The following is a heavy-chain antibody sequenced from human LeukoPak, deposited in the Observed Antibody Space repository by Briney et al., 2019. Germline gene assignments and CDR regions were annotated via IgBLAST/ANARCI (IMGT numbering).Heavy chain of an antibody. J-gene: IGHJ4*02. CDR1: GDSVSSNSAA. CDR3: ARDRREPYSSSWYHSWVDQSYIDY. Sequence: SQTLSLTCAISGDSVSSNSAAWNWIRQSPSRGLEWLGRTYYRSKWYNDYAVSVKSRITINPDTSKNQFSLQLNSVTPEDTAVYYCARDRREPYSSSWYHSWVDQSYIDYWGQGTLVTVSS. V-gene: IGHV6-1*01. D-gene: IGHD6-13*01. CDR2: TYYRSKWYN.